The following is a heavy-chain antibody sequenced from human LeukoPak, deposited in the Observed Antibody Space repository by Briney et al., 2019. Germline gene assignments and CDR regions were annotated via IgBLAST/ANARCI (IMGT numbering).Heavy chain of an antibody. CDR2: INHSGST. V-gene: IGHV4-34*01. D-gene: IGHD2-15*01. CDR3: ARGICSGGSCSYYYYYYMDV. Sequence: SETLSLTCAVYGGSFSGHYWSWIRQPPGKGLEWIGEINHSGSTNYNPSLKSRVTISVDTSKNQFSLKLSSVTAADTAVYYCARGICSGGSCSYYYYYYMDVWGKGTTVTVSS. J-gene: IGHJ6*03. CDR1: GGSFSGHY.